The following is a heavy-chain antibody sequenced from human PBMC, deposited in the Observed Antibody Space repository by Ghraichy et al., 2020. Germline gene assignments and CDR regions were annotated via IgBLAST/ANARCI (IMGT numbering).Heavy chain of an antibody. J-gene: IGHJ5*02. CDR2: ISGSGGST. Sequence: GGSLRLSCAASGFTFSSYAMNWVRQAPGKGLEWVSAISGSGGSTYYADSVKGRFTISRDNSKNTLYLQMNSLRAEDTAVYYCAKDLCRGGDCYSGFDPWGQGTLVTVSS. V-gene: IGHV3-23*01. CDR1: GFTFSSYA. D-gene: IGHD2-21*02. CDR3: AKDLCRGGDCYSGFDP.